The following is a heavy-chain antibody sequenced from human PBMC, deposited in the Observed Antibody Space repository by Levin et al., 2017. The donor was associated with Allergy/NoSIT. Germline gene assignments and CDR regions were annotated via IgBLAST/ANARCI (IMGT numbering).Heavy chain of an antibody. CDR3: ARGAVAGSMGTTRGRFDY. V-gene: IGHV3-21*01. CDR2: ISSSSSYI. J-gene: IGHJ4*02. D-gene: IGHD6-19*01. Sequence: LSLTCAASGFTFSSYSMNWVRQAPGKGLEWVSSISSSSSYIYYADSVKGRFTISRDNAKNSLYLQMNSLRAEDTAVYYCARGAVAGSMGTTRGRFDYWGQGTLVTVSS. CDR1: GFTFSSYS.